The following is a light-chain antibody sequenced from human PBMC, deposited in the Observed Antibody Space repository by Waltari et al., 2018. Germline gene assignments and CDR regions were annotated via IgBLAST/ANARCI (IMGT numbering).Light chain of an antibody. CDR2: KAS. Sequence: DLQMPQSPSTLSASAGDRTIITCRASESISSNLGWYQQKPGKAPKLLIYKASSLESGVPSTFSGSGSGTEFTLTISSLQPDDFAIYYCQQYKSYSGFGPGTNVDIK. V-gene: IGKV1-5*03. CDR3: QQYKSYSG. J-gene: IGKJ3*01. CDR1: ESISSN.